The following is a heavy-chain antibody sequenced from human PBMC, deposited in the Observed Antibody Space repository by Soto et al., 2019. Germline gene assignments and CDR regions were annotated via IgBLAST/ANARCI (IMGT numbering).Heavy chain of an antibody. D-gene: IGHD1-1*01. CDR2: IYATVTT. CDR1: GASISGFY. V-gene: IGHV4-4*07. Sequence: SETLSLTCTVSGASISGFYWSWIRKSAGKGLEWIGRIYATVTTDYNPSLESRVMMSVDTSKKQFSLKLRSVTAADTAVYYCVRDGTQTLRDWFASWGQGIWVTVSS. J-gene: IGHJ5*01. CDR3: VRDGTQTLRDWFAS.